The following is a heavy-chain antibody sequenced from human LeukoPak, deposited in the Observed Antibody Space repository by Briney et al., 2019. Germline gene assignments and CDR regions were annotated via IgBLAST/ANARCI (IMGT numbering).Heavy chain of an antibody. Sequence: KPGGSLRLSCAASGFTFSSYSMNWVRQAPGKGLEWVSSISSSSSYIYYADSVKGRFTISRDNAKNSLYLQMNSLRAEDTAVYYCARDYTAAGTFDYWGQGTLVTVSS. D-gene: IGHD6-13*01. J-gene: IGHJ4*02. CDR3: ARDYTAAGTFDY. V-gene: IGHV3-21*01. CDR1: GFTFSSYS. CDR2: ISSSSSYI.